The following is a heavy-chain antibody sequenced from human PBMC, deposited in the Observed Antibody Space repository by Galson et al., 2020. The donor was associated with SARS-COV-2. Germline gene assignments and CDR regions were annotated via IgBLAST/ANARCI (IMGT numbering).Heavy chain of an antibody. CDR3: TTDGTPPSGWYDYYDFCGMDV. V-gene: IGHV3-15*01. J-gene: IGHJ6*02. CDR2: FKSKTDGGTT. D-gene: IGHD6-19*01. CDR1: GFTSSNAS. Sequence: GGSLRPPCEPFGFTSSNASMSWVRQPPGKGLEWAGRFKSKTDGGTTDYAAPVKGRSTISRDESNNTLYLKTNSLKTEDTAVDYCTTDGTPPSGWYDYYDFCGMDVWGQGTTVTVSS.